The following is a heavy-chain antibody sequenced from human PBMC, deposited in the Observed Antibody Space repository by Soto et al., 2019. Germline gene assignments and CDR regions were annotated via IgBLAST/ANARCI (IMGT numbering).Heavy chain of an antibody. Sequence: GGSLRLSCAASGFNFDIYSMNWVRQAPGKGLEWISYITGSSGSIQYTDSVKGRFTISRDNAEKSLYLQMNSLTGEDTAVYYCTTSNGHLDSWGQGTLVTVSS. D-gene: IGHD2-8*01. CDR1: GFNFDIYS. V-gene: IGHV3-48*01. J-gene: IGHJ4*02. CDR2: ITGSSGSI. CDR3: TTSNGHLDS.